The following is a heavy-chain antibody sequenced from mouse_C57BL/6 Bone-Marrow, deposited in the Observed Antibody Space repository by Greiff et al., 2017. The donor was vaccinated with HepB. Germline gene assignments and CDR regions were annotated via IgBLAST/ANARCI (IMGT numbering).Heavy chain of an antibody. CDR3: ARDPLYWYFDV. CDR1: GYSITSGYY. V-gene: IGHV3-6*01. J-gene: IGHJ1*03. CDR2: ISYDGSN. Sequence: VQLKESGPGLVKPSQSLSLTCSVTGYSITSGYYWNWIRQFPGNKLEWMGYISYDGSNNYNPSLKNRISITRDTSKNQFFLKLNSVTTEDTATYYCARDPLYWYFDVWGTGTTVTVSS.